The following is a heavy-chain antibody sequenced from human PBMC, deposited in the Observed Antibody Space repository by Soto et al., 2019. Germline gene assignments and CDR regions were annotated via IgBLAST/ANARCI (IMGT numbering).Heavy chain of an antibody. V-gene: IGHV4-34*01. CDR3: ARSGYDPPYWYFDL. D-gene: IGHD5-12*01. J-gene: IGHJ2*01. CDR2: INHSGST. Sequence: QVQLQQWGAGLLKPSETLSLTCAVYGGSFSGYYWSWIRQPPGKGLEWIGEINHSGSTNYNPSLKSRVTISVDTSKNQFSLKLSSVTAADTAVYYCARSGYDPPYWYFDLWGRGTLVTVSS. CDR1: GGSFSGYY.